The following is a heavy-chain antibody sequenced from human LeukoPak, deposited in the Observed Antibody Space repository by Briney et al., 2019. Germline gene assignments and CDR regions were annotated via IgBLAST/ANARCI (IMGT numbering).Heavy chain of an antibody. V-gene: IGHV3-23*01. J-gene: IGHJ4*02. CDR2: ISGSGGST. CDR1: GFTVSSNY. Sequence: PGGSLRLSCAASGFTVSSNYMSWVRQAPGKGLEWVSAISGSGGSTYYADSVKGRFTISRDNSKNTLYLQMNSLRAEDTAVYYCAVRGTRLGELSHWGQGTLVTVSS. D-gene: IGHD3-16*02. CDR3: AVRGTRLGELSH.